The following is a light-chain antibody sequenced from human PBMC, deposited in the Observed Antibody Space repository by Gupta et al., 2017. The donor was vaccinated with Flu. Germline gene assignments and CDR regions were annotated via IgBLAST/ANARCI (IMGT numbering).Light chain of an antibody. J-gene: IGKJ1*01. CDR2: PVS. Sequence: DGVMTQSALSLPVTLGQPASIYCRSSEGLVYSDGNTYLHWFQLRPGQSPRLLIYPVSHRESGVPARFRGSGSGTDFTLTITSVEPEDFGVYYCLQASRLPWAFGQGTKVEI. CDR1: EGLVYSDGNTY. V-gene: IGKV2-30*01. CDR3: LQASRLPWA.